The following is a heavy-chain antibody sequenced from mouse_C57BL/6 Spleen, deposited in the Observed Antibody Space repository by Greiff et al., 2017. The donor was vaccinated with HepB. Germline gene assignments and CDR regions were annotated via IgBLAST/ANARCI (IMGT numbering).Heavy chain of an antibody. V-gene: IGHV5-17*01. CDR1: GFTFSDYG. Sequence: EVKLVESGGGLVKPGGSLKLSCAASGFTFSDYGMHWVRQAPEKGLEWVAYISSGSSTLYYADTVKGRFTISRDNAKNPMFLQMTSLRSEDTAMYYCAMRRYDYGYAMYFWGQVTSFTVSS. J-gene: IGHJ4*01. CDR2: ISSGSSTL. CDR3: AMRRYDYGYAMYF. D-gene: IGHD2-4*01.